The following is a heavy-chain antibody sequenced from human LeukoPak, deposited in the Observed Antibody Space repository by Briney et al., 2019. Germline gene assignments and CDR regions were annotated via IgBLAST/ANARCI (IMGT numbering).Heavy chain of an antibody. J-gene: IGHJ4*02. V-gene: IGHV3-53*01. CDR2: IYTGGGR. CDR3: ASSNILTGYYHY. CDR1: GFTVSSYY. Sequence: GGSLRLSCAASGFTVSSYYMNWVRQAPGKELEWVSVIYTGGGRYYADSVRGRFTISRDTSKNMVFLQMNSLRVEDTAVYYCASSNILTGYYHYWGQGTLVTVSS. D-gene: IGHD3-9*01.